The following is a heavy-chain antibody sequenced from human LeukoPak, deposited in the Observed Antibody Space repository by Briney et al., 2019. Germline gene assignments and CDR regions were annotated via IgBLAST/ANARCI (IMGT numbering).Heavy chain of an antibody. J-gene: IGHJ4*02. CDR1: GFTVTNNY. Sequence: PGGSLRLSCAASGFTVTNNYMNWVRQAPGKGLEWVANIKHDGSEKNYVDSVKGRFTVSRDNTKNSLYLQMNSLRAEDTGVFYCARDQYDSWSRRGNFDSWGQGTLVIVSS. CDR3: ARDQYDSWSRRGNFDS. D-gene: IGHD3-3*01. V-gene: IGHV3-7*03. CDR2: IKHDGSEK.